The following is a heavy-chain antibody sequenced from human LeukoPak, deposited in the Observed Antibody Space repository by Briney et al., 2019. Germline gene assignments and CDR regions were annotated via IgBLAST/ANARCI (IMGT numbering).Heavy chain of an antibody. J-gene: IGHJ4*02. Sequence: GGSLRLSCAPSGFTFSMSAMHWVRLAPGRGLDWVAVISFDGGNKFYADSVKGRFSISRDNSKNTLYLQMNSLGLADTAVYFCARGRAGIAAAGFDYWGQGTLVTVSS. CDR1: GFTFSMSA. D-gene: IGHD6-13*01. CDR2: ISFDGGNK. V-gene: IGHV3-30-3*01. CDR3: ARGRAGIAAAGFDY.